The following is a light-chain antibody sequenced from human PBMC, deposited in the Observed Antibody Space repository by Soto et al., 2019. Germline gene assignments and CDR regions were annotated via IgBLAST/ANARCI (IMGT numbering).Light chain of an antibody. J-gene: IGKJ1*01. Sequence: LTQSPATLSLSPGERATLSCRASQSVSSNLAWYQQKPGQAPRLLIYGASTRATGIPARFSGSGSGTEFTLTISSLQSEDFAVYYCQQYNNWPWTFAQGTKVDI. V-gene: IGKV3-15*01. CDR1: QSVSSN. CDR2: GAS. CDR3: QQYNNWPWT.